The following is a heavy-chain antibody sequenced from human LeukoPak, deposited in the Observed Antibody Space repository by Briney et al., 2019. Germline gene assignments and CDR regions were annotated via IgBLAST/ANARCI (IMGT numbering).Heavy chain of an antibody. CDR3: ARGRVVRGVIRPSYYYYYMDV. CDR2: MNPNSGNT. D-gene: IGHD3-10*01. CDR1: GYTFTSYD. V-gene: IGHV1-8*01. Sequence: GASVKVSCKASGYTFTSYDINWVRQATGQGLEWMGWMNPNSGNTGYAQKFQGRVTMTRNTSISTAYMELSSLRSEDTAVYYCARGRVVRGVIRPSYYYYYMDVWGKGTTVTISS. J-gene: IGHJ6*03.